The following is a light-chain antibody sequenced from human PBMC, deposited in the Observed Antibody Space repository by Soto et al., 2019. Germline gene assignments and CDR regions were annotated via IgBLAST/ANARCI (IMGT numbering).Light chain of an antibody. CDR1: SSNIGSKT. V-gene: IGLV1-44*01. J-gene: IGLJ1*01. CDR3: SAWDASLNGYV. CDR2: SNY. Sequence: QSVLTQPPSASGTPGQRLTISCSGSSSNIGSKTVNWYQQLPGTAPKLLIDSNYQRPSGVPDRFSGSKSGTSASLASSGLQSEDQADYYCSAWDASLNGYVFGTGTKLTVL.